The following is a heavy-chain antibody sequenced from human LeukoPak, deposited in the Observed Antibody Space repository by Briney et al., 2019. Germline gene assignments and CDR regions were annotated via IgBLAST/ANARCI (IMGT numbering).Heavy chain of an antibody. D-gene: IGHD6-13*01. Sequence: PGGSLRLSCAASGFTFSSHAMHWVRQAPGKGLEWVAVISYGGSNKYYADSVKGRFTISRDNSKNTLYLQMNSLRAEDTAVYYCARLRQQRDDAFDIWGQGTMVTVSS. CDR1: GFTFSSHA. CDR2: ISYGGSNK. CDR3: ARLRQQRDDAFDI. V-gene: IGHV3-30*04. J-gene: IGHJ3*02.